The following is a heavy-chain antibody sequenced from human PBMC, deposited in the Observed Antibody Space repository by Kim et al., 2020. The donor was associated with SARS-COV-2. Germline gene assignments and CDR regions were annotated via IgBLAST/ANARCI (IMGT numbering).Heavy chain of an antibody. Sequence: GGSLRLSCAASGFTFSSYGMHWVRQAPGKGLEWVAVIWYDGSNKYYADSVKGRFTISRDNSKNTLYLQMNSLRAEDTAVYYCARGAEVLRFLEWLSNIDYWGQGTLVTVSS. J-gene: IGHJ4*02. CDR1: GFTFSSYG. V-gene: IGHV3-33*01. CDR2: IWYDGSNK. D-gene: IGHD3-3*01. CDR3: ARGAEVLRFLEWLSNIDY.